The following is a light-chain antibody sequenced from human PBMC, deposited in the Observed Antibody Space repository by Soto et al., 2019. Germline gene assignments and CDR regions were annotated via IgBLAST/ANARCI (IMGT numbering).Light chain of an antibody. CDR1: SSEVGGYNY. CDR3: CSYAGSPYV. CDR2: EVS. J-gene: IGLJ1*01. Sequence: QSALTQPRSVSGSPGQSVTISCTGTSSEVGGYNYVSWYQQYPGKAPKLLIYEVSKRPSRVPDRFSGSKSGNTASLTISGVQAEDEADYYCCSYAGSPYVFGTGTKVTVL. V-gene: IGLV2-11*01.